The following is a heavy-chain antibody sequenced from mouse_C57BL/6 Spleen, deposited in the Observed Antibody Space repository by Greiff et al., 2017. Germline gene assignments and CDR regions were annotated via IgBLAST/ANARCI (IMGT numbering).Heavy chain of an antibody. J-gene: IGHJ4*01. CDR3: ARHGGSGYYDAMDY. D-gene: IGHD1-3*01. Sequence: VKLMESGPGLVAPSQSLSITCTVSGFSLTSYGVHWVRQPPGKGLEWLVVIWSDGSTTYNSALKSRLSISKDNSKSQVFLKMNSLQTDDTAMYYCARHGGSGYYDAMDYWGQGTSVTVSS. V-gene: IGHV2-6-1*01. CDR1: GFSLTSYG. CDR2: IWSDGST.